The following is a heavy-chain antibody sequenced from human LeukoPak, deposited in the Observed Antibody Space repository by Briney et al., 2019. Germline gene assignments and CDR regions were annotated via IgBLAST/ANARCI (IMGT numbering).Heavy chain of an antibody. J-gene: IGHJ3*02. V-gene: IGHV3-33*06. CDR1: GFTFSGYG. CDR2: IWYDGSNK. CDR3: AKEQMGCSGGSCYDAFDI. Sequence: PGRSLRLSCAASGFTFSGYGMHWVRQAPGKGLEWVAVIWYDGSNKYYADSVKGRFTISRDNSKNTLYLQMNSLRAEDTAVYYCAKEQMGCSGGSCYDAFDIWGQGTMVTVSS. D-gene: IGHD2-15*01.